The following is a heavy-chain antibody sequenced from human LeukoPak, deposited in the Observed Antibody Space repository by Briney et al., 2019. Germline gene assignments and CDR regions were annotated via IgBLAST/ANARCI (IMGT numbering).Heavy chain of an antibody. CDR2: ITHSGST. Sequence: SETLSLTCAVSGGSLSSYYWSWIRQPPGKGLEWIGEITHSGSTNHNPSLKSRVTMSLDTSNNQLSLKLSSVTAADSAVYYCAPIYGDYSDFDSWGQGTLVTVSS. CDR3: APIYGDYSDFDS. D-gene: IGHD4-17*01. CDR1: GGSLSSYY. J-gene: IGHJ4*02. V-gene: IGHV4-34*01.